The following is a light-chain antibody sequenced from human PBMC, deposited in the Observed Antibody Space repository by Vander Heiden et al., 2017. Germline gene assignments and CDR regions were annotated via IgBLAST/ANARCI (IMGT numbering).Light chain of an antibody. Sequence: LQITHSPASLSASVGHRVIITCPSSDIINNYLAWYQHKPGQAPKLLIYHTSSWQSGVPARFSGSGSGTDFSLTISNLQPEDFAIYYCQQNYRTPRTFGHGTKLAIK. CDR1: DIINNY. CDR3: QQNYRTPRT. V-gene: IGKV1-39*01. J-gene: IGKJ2*02. CDR2: HTS.